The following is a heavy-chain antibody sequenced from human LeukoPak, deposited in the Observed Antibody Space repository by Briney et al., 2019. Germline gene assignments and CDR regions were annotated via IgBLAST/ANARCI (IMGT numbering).Heavy chain of an antibody. D-gene: IGHD3-10*02. CDR2: TFHRGNS. CDR3: LFGGNSGDWLY. J-gene: IGHJ4*02. V-gene: IGHV4-4*02. Sequence: SETLSLTCAVSGGSISNSNWWTWVRPPPGKGLEWIGETFHRGNSNYNPSLKSRVTMSVDKSKNQFSLNLNSVTAADTAVYYCLFGGNSGDWLYWGQGILVTVSS. CDR1: GGSISNSNW.